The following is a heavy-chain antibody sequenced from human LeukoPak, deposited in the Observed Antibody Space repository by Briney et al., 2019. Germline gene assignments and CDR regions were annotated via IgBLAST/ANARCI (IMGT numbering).Heavy chain of an antibody. V-gene: IGHV3-66*01. CDR1: GFTFSSYA. CDR3: AKDSGSKGELHSYYYMDV. CDR2: IYSGGST. J-gene: IGHJ6*03. Sequence: GGSLRLSCAASGFTFSSYAMHWVRQAPGKGLEWVSVIYSGGSTYYADSVKGRFTISRDNSKNTLYLQMNSLRAEDTAVYYCAKDSGSKGELHSYYYMDVWGKGTTVTVSS. D-gene: IGHD1-26*01.